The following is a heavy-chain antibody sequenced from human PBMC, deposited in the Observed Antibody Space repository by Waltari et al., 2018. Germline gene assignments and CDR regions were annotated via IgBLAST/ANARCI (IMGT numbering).Heavy chain of an antibody. CDR3: ARHMTTVTTSSFDY. Sequence: QLQLQESGPGLVKPSETLSLTCTVSGASVISRIHYWGWIRQSPGKGLEWVGSITHSGSSYYNPSLRSRVTLLVDTSKNQFSLRVNSVTAADMALYYCARHMTTVTTSSFDYWGQGALVTVSS. CDR1: GASVISRIHY. V-gene: IGHV4-39*07. D-gene: IGHD4-17*01. CDR2: ITHSGSS. J-gene: IGHJ4*02.